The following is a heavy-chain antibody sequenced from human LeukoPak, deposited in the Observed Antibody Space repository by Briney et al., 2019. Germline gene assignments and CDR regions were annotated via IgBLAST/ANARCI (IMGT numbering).Heavy chain of an antibody. CDR1: GFTFDDYT. J-gene: IGHJ6*03. Sequence: GGCLRLSCASSGFTFDDYTMHWVRQAPGKGLELVSLISWDGCSTYYADSVKGRFAISRDYSKNSLYLQMNSLRTEDTALYYCAKDSAILAYCGGDCRPGYMDVWGKETTVTVSS. CDR3: AKDSAILAYCGGDCRPGYMDV. D-gene: IGHD2-21*01. CDR2: ISWDGCST. V-gene: IGHV3-43*01.